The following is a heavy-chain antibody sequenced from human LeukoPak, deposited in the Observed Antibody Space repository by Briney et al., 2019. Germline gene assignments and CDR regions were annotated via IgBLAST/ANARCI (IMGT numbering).Heavy chain of an antibody. CDR2: MNPNSGNT. J-gene: IGHJ3*02. CDR1: GGTFSSYA. Sequence: GASVKVSCKASGGTFSSYAINWVRQATGQGLEWMGWMNPNSGNTGYAQKFQGRVTMTRNTSISTAYMELSSLRSEDTAVYYCARGFGVGATGRSRAFDIWGQGTMVTVSS. D-gene: IGHD1-26*01. V-gene: IGHV1-8*02. CDR3: ARGFGVGATGRSRAFDI.